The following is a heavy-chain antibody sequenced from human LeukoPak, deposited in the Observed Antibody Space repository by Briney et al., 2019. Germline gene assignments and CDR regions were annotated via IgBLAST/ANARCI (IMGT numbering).Heavy chain of an antibody. CDR1: GFTFSSYE. Sequence: PGGSLRLSCAASGFTFSSYEMNWVRQAPGKGLEWVSYISSSGSTIYYADSVKGRFTISRDNAKNSLYLQMNSLRAEDTAVHYCASGGYGDPFDYWGQGTLVTVSS. CDR2: ISSSGSTI. J-gene: IGHJ4*02. D-gene: IGHD4-17*01. V-gene: IGHV3-48*03. CDR3: ASGGYGDPFDY.